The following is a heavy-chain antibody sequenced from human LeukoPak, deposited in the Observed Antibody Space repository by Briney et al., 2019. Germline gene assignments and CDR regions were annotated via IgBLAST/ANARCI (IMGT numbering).Heavy chain of an antibody. CDR1: GYTFTGYY. Sequence: ASVKVSCEASGYTFTGYYVHWVRQAPGQGLEWMGRINPNSGDTNYAQKFQGRVTTTRDTSISTAYMELSRLRSDDTAVYYCARDYCGGDCFPDYWGQGTLVTVSS. D-gene: IGHD2-21*02. V-gene: IGHV1-2*06. CDR2: INPNSGDT. J-gene: IGHJ4*02. CDR3: ARDYCGGDCFPDY.